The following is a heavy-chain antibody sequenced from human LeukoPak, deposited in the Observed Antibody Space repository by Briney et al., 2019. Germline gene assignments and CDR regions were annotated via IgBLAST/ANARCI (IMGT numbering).Heavy chain of an antibody. V-gene: IGHV4-34*01. D-gene: IGHD3-22*01. CDR3: ARGPPLAYYGTGGYYFFDY. CDR2: VNHSGST. Sequence: SETLSLTCSAYGGSFGGYFWSGIRQPPGGGLEWIVEVNHSGSTNYNPSLKSRVTISVDTSRTQFSLNLRSVTAADTAVYYCARGPPLAYYGTGGYYFFDYWGQGILVTVSP. J-gene: IGHJ4*02. CDR1: GGSFGGYF.